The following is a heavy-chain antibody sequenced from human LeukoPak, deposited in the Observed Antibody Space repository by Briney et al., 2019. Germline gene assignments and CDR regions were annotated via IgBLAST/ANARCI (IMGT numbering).Heavy chain of an antibody. CDR2: IYTSGST. CDR3: ARHGYGDYDYYYYYGMDV. V-gene: IGHV4-4*07. CDR1: GGSISSYY. Sequence: PSETLSLTCTVSGGSISSYYWSWIRQPAGKGLEWIGRIYTSGSTNYNPSLKSRVTISVDTSKNQFSLKLSSVTAADTAVYYCARHGYGDYDYYYYYGMDVWGQGTTVTVSS. D-gene: IGHD4-17*01. J-gene: IGHJ6*02.